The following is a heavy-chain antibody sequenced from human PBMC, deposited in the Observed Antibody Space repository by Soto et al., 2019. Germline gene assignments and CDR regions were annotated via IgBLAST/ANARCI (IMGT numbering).Heavy chain of an antibody. D-gene: IGHD3-22*01. CDR3: AKAMSDYYDSSGSS. CDR2: ISWDGGST. CDR1: GFTFDDYT. Sequence: PGGSLRLSCAASGFTFDDYTMHWVRQAPGKGLERVSLISWDGGSTYYADTVKGRFNISRDKSKNSLNLQKNSLRTEDTALYYCAKAMSDYYDSSGSSWGQGT. J-gene: IGHJ4*02. V-gene: IGHV3-43*01.